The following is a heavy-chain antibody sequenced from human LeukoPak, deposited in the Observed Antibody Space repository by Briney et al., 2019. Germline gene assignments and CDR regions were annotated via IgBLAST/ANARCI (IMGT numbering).Heavy chain of an antibody. CDR2: IYSGGST. CDR3: ARDPDSSWYYYYYMDV. J-gene: IGHJ6*03. D-gene: IGHD6-13*01. CDR1: GFTVSSNY. Sequence: PGGSLRLSCAASGFTVSSNYMSWVRQAPGKGLEWVSVIYSGGSTYYADSVKGRFTISRHNSKNTLYLQMNSLRADDTAVYYCARDPDSSWYYYYYMDVWGKGTTVTVSS. V-gene: IGHV3-53*04.